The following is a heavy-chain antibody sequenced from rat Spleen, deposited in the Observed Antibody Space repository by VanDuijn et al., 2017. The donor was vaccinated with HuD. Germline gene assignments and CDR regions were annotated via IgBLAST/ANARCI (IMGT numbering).Heavy chain of an antibody. CDR3: ATPDYPGVITNCFAY. Sequence: EVQLVESDGGLVQPGRSLKLSCAASGFTFSDYYMAWVRQAPTKGLEWVETISYDGSSTYYRDSVKGRFTISRDDVKNTLYVQMDSLRSEDTATYYCATPDYPGVITNCFAYWGQGTLVTVSS. V-gene: IGHV5-29*01. CDR2: ISYDGSST. D-gene: IGHD1-4*01. CDR1: GFTFSDYY. J-gene: IGHJ3*01.